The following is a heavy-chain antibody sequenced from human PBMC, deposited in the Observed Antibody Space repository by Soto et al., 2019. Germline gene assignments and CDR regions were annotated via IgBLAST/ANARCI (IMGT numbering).Heavy chain of an antibody. D-gene: IGHD3-10*01. CDR2: IFSNDEK. Sequence: DLEWLAHIFSNDEKSYRISLKSRLTISKDTSRTQVVLTMTNMDPVDTGTYYCARVRSNYYGSGTYYFDYWGQGTLVTVSS. V-gene: IGHV2-26*01. J-gene: IGHJ4*02. CDR3: ARVRSNYYGSGTYYFDY.